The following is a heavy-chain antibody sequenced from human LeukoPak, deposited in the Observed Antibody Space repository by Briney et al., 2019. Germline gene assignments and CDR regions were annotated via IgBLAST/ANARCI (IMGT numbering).Heavy chain of an antibody. J-gene: IGHJ3*02. CDR2: MNPNSGNT. CDR3: ASYTYYYGSGSYYDAFDI. V-gene: IGHV1-8*01. D-gene: IGHD3-10*01. Sequence: ASVKVSCKASGYTFTSYDINWVRQATGQGLEWMGWMNPNSGNTGYAQKFEGRVTMTRNTSMSTAYMELSSLRSEDTAVYYCASYTYYYGSGSYYDAFDIWGQGTMVTVSS. CDR1: GYTFTSYD.